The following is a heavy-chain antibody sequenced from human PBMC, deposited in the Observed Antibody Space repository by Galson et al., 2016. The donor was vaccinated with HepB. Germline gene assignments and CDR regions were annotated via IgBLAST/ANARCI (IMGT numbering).Heavy chain of an antibody. CDR2: IRQDGSTI. J-gene: IGHJ4*02. Sequence: SLRLSCAASGFIFSNYWMNWVRQAPGKGLEWLASIRQDGSTIYYVDFVKGRFSVSRDNAKDSMYLQMSSLRVEDTAVYYCARDFGWGSDYWGQGTQVTVSS. D-gene: IGHD7-27*01. CDR3: ARDFGWGSDY. CDR1: GFIFSNYW. V-gene: IGHV3-7*01.